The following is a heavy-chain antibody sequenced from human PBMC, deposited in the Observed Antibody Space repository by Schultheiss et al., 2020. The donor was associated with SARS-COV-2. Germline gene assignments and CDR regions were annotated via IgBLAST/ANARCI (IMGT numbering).Heavy chain of an antibody. CDR1: GFTFSSYA. V-gene: IGHV3-23*01. J-gene: IGHJ3*02. Sequence: GESLKISCAASGFTFSSYAMSWVRQAPGKGLEWVSAISGSGGSTYYADSVKGRFTISRDNSKNTLYLQMNSLRAEDTAVYYCARDAEGSYSPFDIWGQGTMVTVSS. CDR3: ARDAEGSYSPFDI. CDR2: ISGSGGST. D-gene: IGHD1-26*01.